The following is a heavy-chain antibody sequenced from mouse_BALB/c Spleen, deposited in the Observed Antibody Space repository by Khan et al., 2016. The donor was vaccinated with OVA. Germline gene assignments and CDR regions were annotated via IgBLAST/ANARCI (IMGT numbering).Heavy chain of an antibody. CDR1: GFNIKDYY. CDR2: IDPENGNS. CDR3: TRTNLHYVDQ. V-gene: IGHV14-1*02. J-gene: IGHJ2*01. Sequence: VQLQQSGAELVRPGALVKLSCKGSGFNIKDYYMQWVKQRPEQGLAWIGWIDPENGNSIYYPKFQGKARITADTSSNTAYQQLSRPTSEDHAVYYCTRTNLHYVDQWGQGTTLAVAS.